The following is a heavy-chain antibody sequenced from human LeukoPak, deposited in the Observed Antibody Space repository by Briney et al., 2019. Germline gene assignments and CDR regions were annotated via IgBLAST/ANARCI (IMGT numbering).Heavy chain of an antibody. CDR2: ISAYNGNT. CDR1: GYTFSSYG. D-gene: IGHD2-15*01. Sequence: ASVKVSCKASGYTFSSYGISWVRQAPGQGLEWLGYISAYNGNTNYAQKVQGGITMTTDTSTSTAYMEMRSLRSDDTAVYYCARDCSGSSCYWIHWGQGTLVTVSS. J-gene: IGHJ4*02. CDR3: ARDCSGSSCYWIH. V-gene: IGHV1-18*01.